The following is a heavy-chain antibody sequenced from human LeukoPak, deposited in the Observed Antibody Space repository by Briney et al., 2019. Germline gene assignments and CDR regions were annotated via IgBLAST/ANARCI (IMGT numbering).Heavy chain of an antibody. CDR3: ARGLQLGVDY. CDR2: ISSSSSYI. Sequence: GGSLRLSCAASGFTFSSYSMNWVRQAPGKGLEWVSSISSSSSYIYYADSVKGRFTISRDNAKNTLYLQMNSLRAEDTAVYYCARGLQLGVDYWGQGTLVTVSS. J-gene: IGHJ4*02. V-gene: IGHV3-21*01. D-gene: IGHD2-21*02. CDR1: GFTFSSYS.